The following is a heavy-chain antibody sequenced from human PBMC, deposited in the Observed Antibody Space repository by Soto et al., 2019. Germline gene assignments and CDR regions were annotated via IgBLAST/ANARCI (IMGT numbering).Heavy chain of an antibody. Sequence: QVQLVESGGGVVQPGTSLRLSCAASGFTFRSHGMHWVRQVPGKGLEWVAAISNDGRSKYYADSVKGRFSISRDNSENTMYRQMTSLRVEDTAMYYCAKQYEFGGLEDYWGQRTLVTVSS. D-gene: IGHD3-3*01. CDR3: AKQYEFGGLEDY. CDR2: ISNDGRSK. J-gene: IGHJ4*02. V-gene: IGHV3-30*18. CDR1: GFTFRSHG.